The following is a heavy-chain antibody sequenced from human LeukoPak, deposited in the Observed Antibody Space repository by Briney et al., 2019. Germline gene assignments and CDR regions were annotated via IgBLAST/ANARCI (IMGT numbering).Heavy chain of an antibody. CDR1: GGSISSYY. Sequence: SETLSLTCTVSGGSISSYYWSWIRQPPGKGLEWIGYIYYSGTTNDNPSLKSRVTISVDTSKNQFSLKLSSVTAADTAVYYCARGVYIAAAQYGYWGQGTLVTVSS. J-gene: IGHJ4*02. V-gene: IGHV4-59*01. CDR2: IYYSGTT. CDR3: ARGVYIAAAQYGY. D-gene: IGHD6-13*01.